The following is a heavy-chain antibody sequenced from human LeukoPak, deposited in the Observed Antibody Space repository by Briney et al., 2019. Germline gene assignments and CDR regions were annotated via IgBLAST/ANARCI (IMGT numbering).Heavy chain of an antibody. Sequence: SETLSLTCTVSGGSISSSSYYWVWIRQPPGKGLEWIGSLYYSGSTHYKPSLKSRVAIFVDTSKNQFSLKLSSVTAADTAVYYCARVLRSYGDSHALEYFQHWGQGTLVTVSS. CDR3: ARVLRSYGDSHALEYFQH. D-gene: IGHD4-17*01. CDR1: GGSISSSSYY. V-gene: IGHV4-39*07. J-gene: IGHJ1*01. CDR2: LYYSGST.